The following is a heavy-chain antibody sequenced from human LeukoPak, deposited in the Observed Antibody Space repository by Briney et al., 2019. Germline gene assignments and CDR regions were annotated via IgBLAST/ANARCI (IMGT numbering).Heavy chain of an antibody. Sequence: SQTLSLTCTVSGGSISSGSYYWSWIRQPAGKGLEWIGRIYSSGSTNYNPSLKSRVTISVDTSKNQFSLKLTSVTAADTAVYYCARDGPYSGSYERAFDIWGQGTMVTVSS. CDR1: GGSISSGSYY. V-gene: IGHV4-61*02. D-gene: IGHD1-26*01. CDR3: ARDGPYSGSYERAFDI. CDR2: IYSSGST. J-gene: IGHJ3*02.